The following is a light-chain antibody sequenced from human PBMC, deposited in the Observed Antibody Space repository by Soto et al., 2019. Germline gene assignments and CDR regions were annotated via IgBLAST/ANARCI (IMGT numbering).Light chain of an antibody. V-gene: IGKV1-5*03. CDR2: KAS. CDR3: QQYNSYSWT. J-gene: IGKJ1*01. Sequence: IQMTQSPSTLSASVGDRVTITCRASQSISSWLAWYQQKPGKAPKLLIYKASSLESGVPSRFSGSGSGTEFTLTISSLQPDDFATYYCQQYNSYSWTVGQGTKVDIK. CDR1: QSISSW.